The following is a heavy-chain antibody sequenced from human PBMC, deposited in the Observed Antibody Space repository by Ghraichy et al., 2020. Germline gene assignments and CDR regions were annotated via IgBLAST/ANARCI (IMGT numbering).Heavy chain of an antibody. Sequence: GGSLRLSCAASGFTFSNYAMTWVRQAPGKGLEWVSAISGSGDSTYYADSVKGRFTLSRDTSKNTLYLQMTSLGAEDTAVYYCAKTSRGHYDILTGRGTYIDSWGQGTLVTVSS. CDR2: ISGSGDST. V-gene: IGHV3-23*01. D-gene: IGHD3-9*01. CDR3: AKTSRGHYDILTGRGTYIDS. CDR1: GFTFSNYA. J-gene: IGHJ4*02.